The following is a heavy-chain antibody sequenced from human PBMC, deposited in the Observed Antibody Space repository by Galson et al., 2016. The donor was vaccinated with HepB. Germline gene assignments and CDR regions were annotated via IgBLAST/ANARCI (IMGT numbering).Heavy chain of an antibody. CDR1: GASIGYYY. CDR3: ARTRIAVSGFYFQH. V-gene: IGHV4-59*01. J-gene: IGHJ1*01. CDR2: VYYSGHT. Sequence: ETLSLTCTVSGASIGYYYWSWVRQSPEKGLEWIGNVYYSGHTNYNPSLKSRVTISVDTSENQFSLKLTSVTAADPAVYYCARTRIAVSGFYFQHWGQGTLVTVSS. D-gene: IGHD6-19*01.